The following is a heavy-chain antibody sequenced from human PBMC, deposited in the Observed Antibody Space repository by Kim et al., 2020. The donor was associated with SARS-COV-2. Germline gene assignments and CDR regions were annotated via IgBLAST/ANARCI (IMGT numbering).Heavy chain of an antibody. CDR3: ARDFDI. CDR2: YGGST. J-gene: IGHJ3*02. V-gene: IGHV4-59*08. Sequence: YGGSTNNNPSLKSRVPISVDTSKNRFSLTLSSGTAADAAVYYCARDFDIWGQGTMVTVSS.